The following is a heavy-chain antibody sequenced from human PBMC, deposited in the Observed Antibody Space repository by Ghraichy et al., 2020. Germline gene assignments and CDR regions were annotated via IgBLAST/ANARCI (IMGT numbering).Heavy chain of an antibody. Sequence: GGSLRLSCAASGFTVSSNYMSWVRQAPGKGLEWVSVIYSGGRTYYADSVKGRFTISRDNSKNTLYLQMNSLRAEDTAVYYCARASGIYGDYGMDYWGQGTLVTVSS. CDR3: ARASGIYGDYGMDY. J-gene: IGHJ4*02. CDR1: GFTVSSNY. CDR2: IYSGGRT. V-gene: IGHV3-53*01. D-gene: IGHD4-17*01.